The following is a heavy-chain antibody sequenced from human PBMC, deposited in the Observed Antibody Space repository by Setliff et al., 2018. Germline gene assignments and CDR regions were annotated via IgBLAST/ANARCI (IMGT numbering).Heavy chain of an antibody. CDR1: GGTFSNYA. CDR3: ARAGDAATNRKGVFEF. D-gene: IGHD1-26*01. J-gene: IGHJ4*02. V-gene: IGHV1-69*11. Sequence: ASVKVSCKASGGTFSNYAISWVRQAPGQGLEWMGRIIPVLGSADYAQKFQGRVTFTADESTSTAYMELSSLTSEDTAVYYCARAGDAATNRKGVFEFWGQGTLVTVSS. CDR2: IIPVLGSA.